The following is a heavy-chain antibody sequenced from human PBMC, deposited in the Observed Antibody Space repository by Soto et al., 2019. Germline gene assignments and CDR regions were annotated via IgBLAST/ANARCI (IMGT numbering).Heavy chain of an antibody. Sequence: EVQLVESGGGLVQPGGSLKLSCAASGLTFSGSAMHWVRQASGKGLEWVGRIRSKANSYATAYGASVKGRFTISRDDSKNTAYLQMNSLKTEDTAVYYCTTVWIQLYGFGYWGQGTLVTVSS. D-gene: IGHD5-18*01. CDR2: IRSKANSYAT. V-gene: IGHV3-73*02. CDR3: TTVWIQLYGFGY. J-gene: IGHJ4*02. CDR1: GLTFSGSA.